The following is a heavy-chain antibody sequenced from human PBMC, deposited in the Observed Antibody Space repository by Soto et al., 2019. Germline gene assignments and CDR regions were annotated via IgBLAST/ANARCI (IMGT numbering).Heavy chain of an antibody. CDR1: GFTVSSRY. CDR2: IYSGGTT. CDR3: ARDSDYYGTRGALDI. D-gene: IGHD3-10*01. J-gene: IGHJ3*02. V-gene: IGHV3-66*01. Sequence: EVQLVESGGGLVQPGGSLRLSCVVSGFTVSSRYMSWVRQAPGKGLEWVSVIYSGGTTDYADSVKGRFIISRDSSKNTLYLQMNSLRVEDTAVYYCARDSDYYGTRGALDIWGQGTMVTVSS.